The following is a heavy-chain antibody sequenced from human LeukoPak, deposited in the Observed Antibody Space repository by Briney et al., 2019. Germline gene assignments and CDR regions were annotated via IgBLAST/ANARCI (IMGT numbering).Heavy chain of an antibody. V-gene: IGHV3-30*18. CDR1: GFTFSSYG. J-gene: IGHJ4*02. D-gene: IGHD5-18*01. CDR2: ISYDGSNK. Sequence: PGGSLRLSCAASGFTFSSYGMHWVRQAPGKGLEWVAVISYDGSNKYYADSVKGRFTISRDNSKNTLYLQMNSLRAEDTAVYYCAKGIQLDYWGQGTLVTVSS. CDR3: AKGIQLDY.